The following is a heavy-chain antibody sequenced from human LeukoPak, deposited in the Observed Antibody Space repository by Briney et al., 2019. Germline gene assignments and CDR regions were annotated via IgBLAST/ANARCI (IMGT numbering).Heavy chain of an antibody. Sequence: SQTLSLTCTVSGNSISSGDNYWSWIRQPAGKGLEWIGSIYHSGSTYYNPSLKSRVTISVDTSKNQFSLKLSSVTAADTAVYYCARVPHYYDILTGYYSPHFDYWGQGTLVTVSS. V-gene: IGHV4-61*02. CDR3: ARVPHYYDILTGYYSPHFDY. CDR2: IYHSGST. J-gene: IGHJ4*02. D-gene: IGHD3-9*01. CDR1: GNSISSGDNY.